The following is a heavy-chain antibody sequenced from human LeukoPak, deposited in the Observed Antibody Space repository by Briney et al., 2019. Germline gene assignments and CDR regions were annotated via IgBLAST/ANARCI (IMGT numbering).Heavy chain of an antibody. CDR3: AILEGGGGYDRDGWFDP. J-gene: IGHJ5*02. CDR2: ISAYNGNT. D-gene: IGHD5-12*01. CDR1: GYTFTSYG. Sequence: ASVKVSCKASGYTFTSYGISWVRQAPGQGLEWMGWISAYNGNTNYAQKLQGRVTMTTDTSTSTAYMELRSLRSDDTAVYYCAILEGGGGYDRDGWFDPWGQGTLVTVSS. V-gene: IGHV1-18*04.